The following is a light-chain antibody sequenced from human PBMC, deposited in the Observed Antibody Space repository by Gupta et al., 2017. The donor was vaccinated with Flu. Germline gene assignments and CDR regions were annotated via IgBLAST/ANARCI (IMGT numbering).Light chain of an antibody. J-gene: IGKJ1*01. CDR2: TTS. Sequence: GDRVSITCQASQSLNNYLNWYQHKPGEAPKLLISTTSNLRSGIASRFSGSGSGTVFTLTINNLQPEDFATYYCQQSSSTPWTFGQGTKVEIK. V-gene: IGKV1-39*01. CDR3: QQSSSTPWT. CDR1: QSLNNY.